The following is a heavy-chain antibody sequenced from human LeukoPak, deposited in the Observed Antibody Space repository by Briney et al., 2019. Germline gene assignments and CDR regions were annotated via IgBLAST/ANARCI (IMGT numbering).Heavy chain of an antibody. D-gene: IGHD3-22*01. J-gene: IGHJ4*02. CDR1: GFTVSDNY. V-gene: IGHV3-53*01. Sequence: GGSLRLSCAASGFTVSDNYMTWVRQAPGKGLEWVSSIYNTGATHYAESVKGRFTISRDNSKNTLFLQMNSLRAEDTAVYYCAKGRVYTMIPGDYWGQGTLVTVSS. CDR2: IYNTGAT. CDR3: AKGRVYTMIPGDY.